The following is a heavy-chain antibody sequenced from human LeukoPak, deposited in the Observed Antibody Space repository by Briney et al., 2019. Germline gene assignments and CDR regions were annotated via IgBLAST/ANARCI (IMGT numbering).Heavy chain of an antibody. J-gene: IGHJ5*02. Sequence: GGSLRLSCAASGFTFTTFTMNWVRQAPGKGLEWVSAINRGGGGTYYADFVKGRFTISRDNSKNTLYLQMNSLRAEDTAVYYCAKDLQVATPLGANWFDPWGQGTLVTVSS. CDR2: INRGGGGT. D-gene: IGHD5-12*01. CDR1: GFTFTTFT. CDR3: AKDLQVATPLGANWFDP. V-gene: IGHV3-23*01.